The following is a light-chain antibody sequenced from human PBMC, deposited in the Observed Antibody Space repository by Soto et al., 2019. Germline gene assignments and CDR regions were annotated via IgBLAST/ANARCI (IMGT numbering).Light chain of an antibody. J-gene: IGKJ1*01. V-gene: IGKV1-5*03. CDR2: EAS. CDR3: HQYRSRMSR. CDR1: ESIGNW. Sequence: TRAHFTLSASIEDRCTITCRASESIGNWLAWYQQKPGQAPNLLIYEASNLESGVPSRFSGSGSGTEFTLTISSLQPVDFATYCCHQYRSRMSRFGQRTMV.